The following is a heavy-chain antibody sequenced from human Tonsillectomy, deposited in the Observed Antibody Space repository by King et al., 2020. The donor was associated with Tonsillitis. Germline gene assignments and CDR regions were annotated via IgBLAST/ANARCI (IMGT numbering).Heavy chain of an antibody. D-gene: IGHD3-3*02. V-gene: IGHV3-30-3*01. CDR1: GFTFSNYA. CDR3: ARVSNPDHYYYYHGMDV. J-gene: IGHJ6*02. CDR2: ISYDGSKK. Sequence: VQLVESGGGVVQPGRSLRLSCAASGFTFSNYAMHWVRQAPGKGLEWVAVISYDGSKKYYADSVKGRFTISRDNSKNTLYLQMSSLRTEDTAVYYCARVSNPDHYYYYHGMDVWGQGTTVTVSS.